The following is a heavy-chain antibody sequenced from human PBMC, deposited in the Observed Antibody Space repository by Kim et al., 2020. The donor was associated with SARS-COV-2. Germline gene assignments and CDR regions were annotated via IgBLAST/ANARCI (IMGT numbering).Heavy chain of an antibody. D-gene: IGHD3-10*01. CDR1: GYTFTSYG. CDR3: ARDSLRGSGSPAGFAFHSWFDP. J-gene: IGHJ5*02. Sequence: ASVKVSCKASGYTFTSYGISWVRQAPGQGLEWMGWISAYNGNTNYAQKLQGRVTMTTDTSTSTAYMELRSLRSDDTAVYYCARDSLRGSGSPAGFAFHSWFDPWGQGTLVTVSS. CDR2: ISAYNGNT. V-gene: IGHV1-18*04.